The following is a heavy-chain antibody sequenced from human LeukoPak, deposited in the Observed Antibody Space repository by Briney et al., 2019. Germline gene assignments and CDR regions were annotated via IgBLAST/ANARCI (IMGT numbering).Heavy chain of an antibody. J-gene: IGHJ5*02. CDR1: GDSISDHY. D-gene: IGHD1-26*01. CDR2: LHSTGFT. CDR3: AAEGDSVGSPIDP. Sequence: PSETLSLTCTVSGDSISDHYWSWIRQPPGRGLEWIGCLHSTGFTYSDPSFKSRVTISVATSKNQFSLTLTSATPADTAVYYCAAEGDSVGSPIDPWGQGILVTVSS. V-gene: IGHV4-59*03.